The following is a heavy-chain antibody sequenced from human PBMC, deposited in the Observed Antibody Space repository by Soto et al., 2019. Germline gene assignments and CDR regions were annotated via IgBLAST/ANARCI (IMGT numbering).Heavy chain of an antibody. CDR3: ARGGAARPDY. J-gene: IGHJ4*02. CDR2: ISSNSRTT. D-gene: IGHD6-6*01. CDR1: GFIFSDYG. V-gene: IGHV3-48*02. Sequence: EVQLVEFGGGLVNLGGSLRLSCSASGFIFSDYGMNWVRQTPGKRPEWVSYISSNSRTTSYANSVKGRFTISRDNANEILYLQMNSLRDEDTAVYYCARGGAARPDYWGQGTLVTVSS.